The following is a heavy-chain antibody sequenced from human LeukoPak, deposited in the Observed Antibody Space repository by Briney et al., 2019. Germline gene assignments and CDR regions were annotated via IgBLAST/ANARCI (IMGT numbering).Heavy chain of an antibody. J-gene: IGHJ4*02. CDR3: ARYSGTYRDY. V-gene: IGHV3-21*01. Sequence: PGGSLRLSCAASGLTFSRYNMNWVRQAPGKGLEWVSSISSGSSYIFYADSVKGRFTISRDNAKNSLYLQMNSLRAEDTAVYYCARYSGTYRDYWGQGTLVTVSS. CDR2: ISSGSSYI. CDR1: GLTFSRYN. D-gene: IGHD1-26*01.